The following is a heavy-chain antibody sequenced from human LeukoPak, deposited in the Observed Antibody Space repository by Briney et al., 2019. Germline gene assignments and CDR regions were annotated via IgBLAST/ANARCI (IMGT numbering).Heavy chain of an antibody. CDR3: ATSDYYYYYGLDV. D-gene: IGHD4/OR15-4a*01. CDR2: FDPEDGET. Sequence: ASVKVSCKVSGYTLTELSMHWVRQAPGKGLEWMGGFDPEDGETIYAQKFQGRVTMTEDTPTDTAYMELSSLRSEDTAVYYCATSDYYYYYGLDVWAQGTRSPSP. CDR1: GYTLTELS. V-gene: IGHV1-24*01. J-gene: IGHJ6*02.